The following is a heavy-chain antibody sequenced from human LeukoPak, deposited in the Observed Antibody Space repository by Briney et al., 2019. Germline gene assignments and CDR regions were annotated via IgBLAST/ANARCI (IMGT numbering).Heavy chain of an antibody. J-gene: IGHJ1*01. CDR3: ARVRGTFETD. D-gene: IGHD2/OR15-2a*01. CDR2: LYYSGST. Sequence: PSETLSLTCTVSGGSISTYYWSWIRQPPGKGLEWIGYLYYSGSTTYSPSLKSRVTMSVDMSKSQFSLKLNSVTAADTAIYYCARVRGTFETDWGQGTLVTVSS. V-gene: IGHV4-59*01. CDR1: GGSISTYY.